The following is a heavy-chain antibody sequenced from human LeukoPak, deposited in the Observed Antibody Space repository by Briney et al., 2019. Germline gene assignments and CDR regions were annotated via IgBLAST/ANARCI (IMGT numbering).Heavy chain of an antibody. Sequence: TGGSLRLSCAASGFTFSSYAMSWVRQAPGKGLEWVSAISGSGGSTYYADSVKGRFTISRDNSKNTLYLQMNSLRAEDTAVYYCARDRKGFGELYGYYYYMDVWGKGTTVTISS. D-gene: IGHD3-10*01. J-gene: IGHJ6*03. V-gene: IGHV3-23*01. CDR1: GFTFSSYA. CDR2: ISGSGGST. CDR3: ARDRKGFGELYGYYYYMDV.